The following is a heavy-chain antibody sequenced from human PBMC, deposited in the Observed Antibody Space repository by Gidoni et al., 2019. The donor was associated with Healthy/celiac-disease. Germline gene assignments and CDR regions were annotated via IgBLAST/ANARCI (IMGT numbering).Heavy chain of an antibody. V-gene: IGHV3-15*01. D-gene: IGHD3-10*01. J-gene: IGHJ6*03. CDR1: GFTFSNAW. CDR2: IKSKTDGGTT. Sequence: EVQLVESGGGLVKPGGSLRLSCAASGFTFSNAWMSWVRQAPGKGLEWVGRIKSKTDGGTTDYAAPVKGRFTISRDDSKNTLYLQMNSLKTEDTAVYYCTTDPYYGSGTDYYYYYMDVWGKGTTVTVSS. CDR3: TTDPYYGSGTDYYYYYMDV.